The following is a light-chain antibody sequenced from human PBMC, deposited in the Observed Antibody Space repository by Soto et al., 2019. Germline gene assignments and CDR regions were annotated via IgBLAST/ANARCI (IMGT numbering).Light chain of an antibody. Sequence: QPVLTQSSSASASLGSSVKLTCTLSSGHSSYIIAWHQQQPGKAPRYLMKLEGSGSYNKGSGVPDRFSGSSSGADRYLTISTPPFEDEADYYCETWDTNPHTGFAGGTKLTVL. CDR1: SGHSSYI. CDR3: ETWDTNPHTG. J-gene: IGLJ3*02. V-gene: IGLV4-60*02. CDR2: LEGSGSY.